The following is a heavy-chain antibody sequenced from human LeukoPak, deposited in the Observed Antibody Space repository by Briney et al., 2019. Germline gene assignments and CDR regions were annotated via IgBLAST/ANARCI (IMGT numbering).Heavy chain of an antibody. V-gene: IGHV1-2*02. CDR3: ATYGDYFGSGSHSPYYY. CDR2: INPNSGGT. D-gene: IGHD3-10*01. CDR1: GYTFTGYY. Sequence: GASVKVSCKASGYTFTGYYLHWVRQAPGQGLEWMGWINPNSGGTNYAQKFQGRVTMTRDTSISTAYMELSGLRSDDTALYYCATYGDYFGSGSHSPYYYWGQGTLVTVSS. J-gene: IGHJ4*02.